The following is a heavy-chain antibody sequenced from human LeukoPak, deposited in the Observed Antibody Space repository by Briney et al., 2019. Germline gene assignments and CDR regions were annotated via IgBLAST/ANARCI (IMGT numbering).Heavy chain of an antibody. V-gene: IGHV4-61*01. D-gene: IGHD2-21*02. CDR3: ARDPAYCGGDCP. J-gene: IGHJ5*02. CDR2: IYYSGST. Sequence: SETLSLTCTVSGGSISSSSYYWSWIRQPPGKGLEWIGYIYYSGSTNYNPSLKSRVTISVDTSKNQFSLKLSSVTAADTAVYYCARDPAYCGGDCPWGQGTLVTVSS. CDR1: GGSISSSSYY.